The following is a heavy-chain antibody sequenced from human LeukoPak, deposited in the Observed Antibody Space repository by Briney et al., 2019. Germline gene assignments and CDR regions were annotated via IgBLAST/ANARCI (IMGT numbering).Heavy chain of an antibody. CDR1: GFTFSSSA. D-gene: IGHD6-19*01. J-gene: IGHJ6*02. V-gene: IGHV3-30-3*01. Sequence: PGRSLTLSCAASGFTFSSSAMHWVRQAPGKGLEWVAVISYDGSNKYYADSVKGRFTISRDNSKNTLYLQMNSLRAEDTAVYYCARDIAVAGPIYYYYYGMDVWGQGTTVTVSS. CDR3: ARDIAVAGPIYYYYYGMDV. CDR2: ISYDGSNK.